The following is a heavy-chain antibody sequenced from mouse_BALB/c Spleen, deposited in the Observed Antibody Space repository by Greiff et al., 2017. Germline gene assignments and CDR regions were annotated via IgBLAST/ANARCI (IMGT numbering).Heavy chain of an antibody. V-gene: IGHV5-17*02. CDR2: ISSGSSTI. Sequence: EVQLVESGGGLVQPGGSRKLSCAASGFTFSSFGMHWVRQAPEKGLEWVAYISSGSSTIYYADTVKGRFTISRDNPKNTLFLQMTSLRSEDTAMYYCASYYGNNVYAMDYWGQGTSVTVSS. D-gene: IGHD2-1*01. J-gene: IGHJ4*01. CDR1: GFTFSSFG. CDR3: ASYYGNNVYAMDY.